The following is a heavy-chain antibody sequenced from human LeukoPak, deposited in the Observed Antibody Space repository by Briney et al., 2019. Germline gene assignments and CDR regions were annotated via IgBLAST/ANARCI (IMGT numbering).Heavy chain of an antibody. CDR3: ARRSGVAVAGAFDY. CDR2: ISGSGDST. Sequence: PGGSMRLSCAASGFIFSNYAMRWVRHAPGKGLEWVSGISGSGDSTYYADSVKGRFTISRDNSKNTLYLQMNSLRAEDMVVYFCARRSGVAVAGAFDYWGQGTLVTVSS. D-gene: IGHD6-19*01. V-gene: IGHV3-23*01. J-gene: IGHJ4*02. CDR1: GFIFSNYA.